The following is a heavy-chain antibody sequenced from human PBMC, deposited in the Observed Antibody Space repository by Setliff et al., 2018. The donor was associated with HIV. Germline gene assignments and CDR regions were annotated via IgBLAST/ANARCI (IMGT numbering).Heavy chain of an antibody. CDR1: GFTFSSYG. V-gene: IGHV3-33*01. Sequence: GGSLRLSCAASGFTFSSYGMHWVRQAPGKGLEWVAVIWYDGSNKYYADSVKGRFTISRDNSRNSLYLQMNSLRAEDTAVYYCARGKRGYSGYDSSDAFDIWGQGTMVTVSS. CDR2: IWYDGSNK. J-gene: IGHJ3*02. CDR3: ARGKRGYSGYDSSDAFDI. D-gene: IGHD5-12*01.